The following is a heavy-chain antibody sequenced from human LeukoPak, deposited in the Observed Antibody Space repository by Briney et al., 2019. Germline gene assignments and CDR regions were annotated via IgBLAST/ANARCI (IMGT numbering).Heavy chain of an antibody. D-gene: IGHD6-13*01. CDR3: AKDMVAAAGTRVDWFDP. Sequence: GGSLRLSCAASGFTFSSYGMHWVRQAPGKGLEWVAFIRYDGSNKYYADSVKGRFTISRDNSKNTLYLQMNSLRAEDTAVYYCAKDMVAAAGTRVDWFDPWGQGTLVTVSS. CDR2: IRYDGSNK. CDR1: GFTFSSYG. J-gene: IGHJ5*02. V-gene: IGHV3-30*02.